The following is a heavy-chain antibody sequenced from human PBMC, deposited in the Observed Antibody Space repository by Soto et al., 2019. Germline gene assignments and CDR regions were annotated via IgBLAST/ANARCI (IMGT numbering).Heavy chain of an antibody. V-gene: IGHV4-34*01. CDR2: INHSGST. D-gene: IGHD3-22*01. CDR1: GGSFSGYY. CDR3: ARGFSPYYYDSSGYPQQGYGMDV. Sequence: SETLSLTCAVYGGSFSGYYWSWIRQPPGKGLEWIGEINHSGSTNYNPSLKSRVTISVDTSKNQFSLKLSSVTAADTAVYYCARGFSPYYYDSSGYPQQGYGMDVWGQGTTVTVSS. J-gene: IGHJ6*02.